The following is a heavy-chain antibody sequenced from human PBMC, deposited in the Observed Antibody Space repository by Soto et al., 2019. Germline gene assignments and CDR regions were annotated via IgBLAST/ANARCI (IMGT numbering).Heavy chain of an antibody. V-gene: IGHV1-18*01. Sequence: ASVXGSFKTSCYGFSMYGVSVFLQAAGQGLEWLCWISGFNGKTDYSQTLRDRVTLNRDTSTGTAYLELRRLKSDETDIYYCARDRNYFGKEGETWLDIWGQGTLVNVSS. CDR2: ISGFNGKT. J-gene: IGHJ4*02. D-gene: IGHD3-9*01. CDR3: ARDRNYFGKEGETWLDI. CDR1: CYGFSMYG.